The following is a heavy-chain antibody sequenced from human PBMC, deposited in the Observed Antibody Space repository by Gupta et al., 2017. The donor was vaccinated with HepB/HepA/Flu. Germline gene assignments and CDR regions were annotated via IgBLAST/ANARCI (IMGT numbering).Heavy chain of an antibody. D-gene: IGHD3-22*01. J-gene: IGHJ4*02. CDR1: GYTFTNYW. V-gene: IGHV5-51*01. CDR2: IYPGDSDT. CDR3: ARVFSGYDLYFDN. Sequence: ISCKGSGYTFTNYWIGRVRQKPGQGLEWMGIIYPGDSDTRYNPSFQGQVIMSIDKSINTAYIQWSRLKASDTATYYCARVFSGYDLYFDNWGQGTLVTVSS.